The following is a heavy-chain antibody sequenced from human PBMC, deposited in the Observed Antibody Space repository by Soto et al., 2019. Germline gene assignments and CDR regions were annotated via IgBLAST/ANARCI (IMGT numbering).Heavy chain of an antibody. CDR3: ARGSAFYYYYGMDV. CDR1: GYTFTSYG. D-gene: IGHD2-2*01. Sequence: ASVKVSCKASGYTFTSYGISWVRQAPGQGLEWMGWISAYNGNTNYAQKLQGRVTMTTDTSTSTAYMELRSLRSDDTTVYYCARGSAFYYYYGMDVWGQGTTVTVSS. CDR2: ISAYNGNT. V-gene: IGHV1-18*04. J-gene: IGHJ6*02.